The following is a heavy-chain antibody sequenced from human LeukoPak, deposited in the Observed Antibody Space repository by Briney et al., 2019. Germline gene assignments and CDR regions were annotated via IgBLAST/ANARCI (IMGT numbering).Heavy chain of an antibody. V-gene: IGHV1-46*01. CDR2: INPSGGST. CDR1: GYTFTSYY. J-gene: IGHJ6*02. D-gene: IGHD5-18*01. CDR3: ARGRYSYGFSRRATDYGMDV. Sequence: GASVKVSCKASGYTFTSYYMHWVRQAPGQGLEWMGIINPSGGSTSYAQKFQGRVTMTRDTSTSTVYMELSSLRSEGTAVYYCARGRYSYGFSRRATDYGMDVWGQGTTVTVSS.